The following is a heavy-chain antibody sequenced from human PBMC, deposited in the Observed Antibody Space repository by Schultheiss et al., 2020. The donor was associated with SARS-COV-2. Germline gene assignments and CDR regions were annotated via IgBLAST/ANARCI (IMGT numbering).Heavy chain of an antibody. CDR1: GGSISSSNW. CDR3: ARDPAPGYSSSWLFDY. CDR2: IYHSGST. V-gene: IGHV4-4*02. Sequence: SETLSLTCAVSGGSISSSNWWSWVRQPPGKGLEWIGEIYHSGSTNYNPSLKSRVTISVDKSKNQFSLKLSSVTAADTAVYYCARDPAPGYSSSWLFDYWGQGTLVTVSS. D-gene: IGHD6-13*01. J-gene: IGHJ4*02.